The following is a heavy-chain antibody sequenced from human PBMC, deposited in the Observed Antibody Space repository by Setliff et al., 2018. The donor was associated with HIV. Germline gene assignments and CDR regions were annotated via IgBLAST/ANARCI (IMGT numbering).Heavy chain of an antibody. J-gene: IGHJ4*02. D-gene: IGHD6-6*01. CDR3: ARHSGIAARGGLYY. Sequence: SSETLSLTCTVSGGSISSSSYYWGWIRQPPGKGLEWIGSIYYSGSTYYNPSLKSRVTISVDTSKNQFSLKLSSVTAADTAVYYCARHSGIAARGGLYYWGQGTLVTVSS. CDR2: IYYSGST. V-gene: IGHV4-39*01. CDR1: GGSISSSSYY.